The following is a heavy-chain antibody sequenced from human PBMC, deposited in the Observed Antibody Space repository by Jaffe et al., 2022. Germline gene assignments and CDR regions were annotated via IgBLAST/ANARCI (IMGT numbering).Heavy chain of an antibody. V-gene: IGHV3-23*01. Sequence: EVQLLESGGGLVQPGGSLRLSCAASGFTFSSYAMSWVRQAPGKGLEWVSAISGSGGSTYYADSVKGRFTISRDNSKNTLYLQMNSLRAEDTAVYYCAKGLGYCSGGSWLGRACFTLTYWGQGTLVTVSS. D-gene: IGHD2-15*01. J-gene: IGHJ4*02. CDR2: ISGSGGST. CDR3: AKGLGYCSGGSWLGRACFTLTY. CDR1: GFTFSSYA.